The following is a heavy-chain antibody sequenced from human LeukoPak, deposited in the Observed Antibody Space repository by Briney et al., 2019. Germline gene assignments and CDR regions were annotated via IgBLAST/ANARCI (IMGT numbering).Heavy chain of an antibody. D-gene: IGHD3-10*01. CDR2: FSYSGST. CDR1: GGSFSGYY. J-gene: IGHJ6*02. Sequence: PSETLSLTCAVYGGSFSGYYWSWIRQPPGKGLEWIGYFSYSGSTNHNPSLKGRVTISVDRSKNQFSLKLSSVTAADTAVYYCARDYYGSGSYYNVVSYGMDVWGQGTTVTVSS. CDR3: ARDYYGSGSYYNVVSYGMDV. V-gene: IGHV4-59*12.